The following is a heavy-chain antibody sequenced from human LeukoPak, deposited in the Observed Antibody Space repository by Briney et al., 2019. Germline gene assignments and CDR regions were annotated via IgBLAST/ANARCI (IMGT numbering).Heavy chain of an antibody. J-gene: IGHJ6*02. CDR3: AKKASLYYYYGMDV. V-gene: IGHV3-30*18. CDR1: GFTFSNYA. Sequence: GGSLRLSCAASGFTFSNYAMNWVRQAPGKGLEWVAVISYDGSNKYYADSVKGRFTITRGNSKNTLYLQMNSLRAEDTAVYYCAKKASLYYYYGMDVWGQGTTVTVSS. CDR2: ISYDGSNK.